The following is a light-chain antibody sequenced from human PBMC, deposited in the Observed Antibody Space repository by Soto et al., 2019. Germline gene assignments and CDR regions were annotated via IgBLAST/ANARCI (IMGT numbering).Light chain of an antibody. Sequence: QSVLTQPPSVSGAPGQRVTISCTGSSSNIGAGYDVHWYQQLPGTAPKLLIYGNSNRPSGFPDRFSGSKSGTSASLAITGLLPEDEADYYCQSYDSSLSGWVFGGGTKLTVL. CDR3: QSYDSSLSGWV. V-gene: IGLV1-40*01. CDR1: SSNIGAGYD. CDR2: GNS. J-gene: IGLJ3*02.